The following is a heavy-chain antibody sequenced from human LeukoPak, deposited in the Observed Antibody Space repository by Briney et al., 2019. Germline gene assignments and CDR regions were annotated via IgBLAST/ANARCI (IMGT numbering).Heavy chain of an antibody. Sequence: GGSLRLSCAASGFTFSSYGMSWVRQAPGKGLEWVSGISGSGGSTYYADSVKGRFTISRDNSKNTLYLQMHSLRAEDTAVYYCAKTGSQRPDYWGQGTLVTVSS. CDR3: AKTGSQRPDY. J-gene: IGHJ4*02. V-gene: IGHV3-23*01. CDR2: ISGSGGST. CDR1: GFTFSSYG. D-gene: IGHD6-13*01.